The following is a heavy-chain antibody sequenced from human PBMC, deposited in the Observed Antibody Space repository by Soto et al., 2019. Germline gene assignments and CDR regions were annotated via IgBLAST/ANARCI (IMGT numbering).Heavy chain of an antibody. CDR1: GFTFSNAW. D-gene: IGHD6-13*01. V-gene: IGHV3-15*07. CDR2: IKSKTDGGTT. J-gene: IGHJ6*02. Sequence: GGSLRLSCAASGFTFSNAWMNWVRQAPGKGLEWVGRIKSKTDGGTTDYAAPVKGRFTISRDDSKNTLYLQMNSLKTEDTAVYYCTTDRRGIAAAGDYYYYGMDVWGQGTTVTVSS. CDR3: TTDRRGIAAAGDYYYYGMDV.